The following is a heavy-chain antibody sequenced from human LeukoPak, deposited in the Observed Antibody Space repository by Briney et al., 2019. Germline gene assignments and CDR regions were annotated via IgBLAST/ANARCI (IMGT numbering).Heavy chain of an antibody. CDR3: ARHEIRYNWNYAGWFDP. J-gene: IGHJ5*02. CDR1: GGSISSSSYY. V-gene: IGHV4-39*07. Sequence: NSSETLSLTCTVSGGSISSSSYYWGWIRQPPGKGLEWIGSIYYSGSTYYNPSLKSRVTISVDTSKNQFSLKLSSVTAADTAVYYCARHEIRYNWNYAGWFDPWGQGTLVTVSS. CDR2: IYYSGST. D-gene: IGHD1-7*01.